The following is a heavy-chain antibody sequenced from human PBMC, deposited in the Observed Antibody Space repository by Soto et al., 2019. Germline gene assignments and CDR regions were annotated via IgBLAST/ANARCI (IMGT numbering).Heavy chain of an antibody. D-gene: IGHD3-3*01. CDR3: ARSYDFWSGYYTLGWFAP. CDR1: GYTFTSYG. Sequence: QVQLVQSGAEVKKPGASVKVSCKASGYTFTSYGISWVRQAPGQGLEWMGWISAYNGNTNYAQKPQGRVTMTTDTPTSKAYMELRSLRSDDTAVYYCARSYDFWSGYYTLGWFAPWGQGTLVTVSS. V-gene: IGHV1-18*01. CDR2: ISAYNGNT. J-gene: IGHJ5*02.